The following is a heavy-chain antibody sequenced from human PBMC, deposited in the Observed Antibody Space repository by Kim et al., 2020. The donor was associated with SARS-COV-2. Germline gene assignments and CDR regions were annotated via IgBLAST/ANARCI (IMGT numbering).Heavy chain of an antibody. V-gene: IGHV3-13*01. J-gene: IGHJ6*02. CDR1: GFTFSSYD. CDR2: IGTAGDT. Sequence: GGSLRLSCAASGFTFSSYDMHWVRQATGKGLEWVSAIGTAGDTYYPGSVKGRFTISRENAKNSLYLQMNSLRAGDTAVYYCARVGGFSLYRSGWYSMDVWGQGTTVTVSS. CDR3: ARVGGFSLYRSGWYSMDV. D-gene: IGHD6-19*01.